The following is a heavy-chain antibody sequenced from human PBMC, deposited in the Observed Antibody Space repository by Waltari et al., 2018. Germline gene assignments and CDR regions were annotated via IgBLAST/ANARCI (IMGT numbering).Heavy chain of an antibody. D-gene: IGHD6-19*01. CDR2: VYNTGGN. V-gene: IGHV4-59*01. CDR1: GGSISAYY. CDR3: AISTPGIAVALDY. Sequence: QVQLQESGPGLVKPSETLRLTCPVSGGSISAYYWSWIRQPPGKGLEWIGYVYNTGGNNYNHSLMSRLSASIDTSKNQVSLNLNSVTAADTARYFCAISTPGIAVALDYWGQGIPVTVSS. J-gene: IGHJ4*02.